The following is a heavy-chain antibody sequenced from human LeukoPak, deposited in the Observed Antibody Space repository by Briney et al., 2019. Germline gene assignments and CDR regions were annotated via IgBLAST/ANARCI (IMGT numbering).Heavy chain of an antibody. Sequence: GGSLRLSCAASGFTFSSYAMSWVRQAPGKGLEWVSAISGSGGSTYYTDSVKGRFTISTDNSKNTLFVQMNSLRAEDTAVYYCARGHYYGGLNAFDIWGQGTMVTVSS. D-gene: IGHD3-22*01. CDR2: ISGSGGST. J-gene: IGHJ3*02. CDR1: GFTFSSYA. V-gene: IGHV3-23*01. CDR3: ARGHYYGGLNAFDI.